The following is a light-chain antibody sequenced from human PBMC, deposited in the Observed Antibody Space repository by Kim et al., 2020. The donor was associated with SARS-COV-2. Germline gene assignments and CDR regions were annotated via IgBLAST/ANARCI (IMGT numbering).Light chain of an antibody. CDR2: EAS. Sequence: DIQMTQSPSSVSASVGDRVTITCRASQDISSWLGWYQQKPGKAPKVLIYEASNLQSGVPSRVSGSGSGTDFTLTINSLQPEHFATYYCQQTHSFPLTFGGGTKVDIK. CDR3: QQTHSFPLT. J-gene: IGKJ4*01. CDR1: QDISSW. V-gene: IGKV1D-12*01.